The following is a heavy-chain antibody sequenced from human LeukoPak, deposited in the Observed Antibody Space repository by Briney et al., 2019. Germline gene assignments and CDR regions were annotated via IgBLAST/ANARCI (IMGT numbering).Heavy chain of an antibody. J-gene: IGHJ4*02. CDR2: IYYSGST. Sequence: SETLSLTCSVSGGSISSYYWSWIRQPPGKGLEWIGYIYYSGSTNCNPSLKSRVTISVDTSKNQFSLRLSSVTAADTAVYYCARHRVPYSGSYEEYWGQGTLDTVSS. CDR1: GGSISSYY. CDR3: ARHRVPYSGSYEEY. V-gene: IGHV4-59*08. D-gene: IGHD1-26*01.